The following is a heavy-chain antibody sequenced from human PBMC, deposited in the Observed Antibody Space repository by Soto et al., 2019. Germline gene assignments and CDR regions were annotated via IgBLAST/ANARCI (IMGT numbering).Heavy chain of an antibody. CDR2: ISSSGSTI. Sequence: GGSLRLSCAASGFTFSDYYMSWIRQAPGKGLEWVSYISSSGSTIYYADSVKGRFTISRDNAKNSLYLQMNSLRAEDTAVYYCARVGTDIVATFYDDGYYYYYYMDVWGKGTTVTVSS. V-gene: IGHV3-11*01. CDR1: GFTFSDYY. CDR3: ARVGTDIVATFYDDGYYYYYYMDV. D-gene: IGHD5-12*01. J-gene: IGHJ6*03.